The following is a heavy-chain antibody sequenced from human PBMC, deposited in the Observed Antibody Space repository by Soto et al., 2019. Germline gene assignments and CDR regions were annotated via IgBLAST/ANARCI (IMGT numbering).Heavy chain of an antibody. J-gene: IGHJ3*02. CDR3: ARDWLVVTVPGAFDI. Sequence: SVKVSWKASGCTFSSYTISWVRQAPGQGLEWMGRIIPILGIANYAQKFQGRVTITADKSTSTAYMELSSLRAEDTAVYYCARDWLVVTVPGAFDIWGQGTMVTVSS. CDR2: IIPILGIA. CDR1: GCTFSSYT. D-gene: IGHD3-22*01. V-gene: IGHV1-69*04.